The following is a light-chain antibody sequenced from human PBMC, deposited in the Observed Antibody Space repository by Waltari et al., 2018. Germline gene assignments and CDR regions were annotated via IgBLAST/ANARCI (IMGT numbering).Light chain of an antibody. J-gene: IGKJ2*01. Sequence: EVVITQSPATLAVYQGERATLSCRASQSVRSSLAWYQQKPGQSPMLLLYGASTRATGIPDRFSGSGSGTEFTLNISSLQSEDFAIYDCQQYNNWPPYTFGQGTKLEIK. CDR2: GAS. CDR1: QSVRSS. V-gene: IGKV3D-15*01. CDR3: QQYNNWPPYT.